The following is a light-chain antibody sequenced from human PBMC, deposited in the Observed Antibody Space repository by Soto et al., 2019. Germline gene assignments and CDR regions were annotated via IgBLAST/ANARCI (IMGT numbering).Light chain of an antibody. Sequence: DIQMTQSPSTLSASVGDRVTITCRASQSISMSLAWYQQKPGKAPKLLIYKASSLESGVPSRFSGSISGTEFTLTISSLQPDDFVTYYCQQYSTYSRAFGQGTKVEIK. V-gene: IGKV1-5*03. CDR3: QQYSTYSRA. CDR2: KAS. J-gene: IGKJ1*01. CDR1: QSISMS.